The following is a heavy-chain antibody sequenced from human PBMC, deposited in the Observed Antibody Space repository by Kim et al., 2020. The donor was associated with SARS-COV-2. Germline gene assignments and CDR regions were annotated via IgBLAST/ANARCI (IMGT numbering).Heavy chain of an antibody. Sequence: GGSLRLSCAASGFTFSSYGMHWVRQAPGKGLEWVAVIWYDGSNKYYADSVKGRFTISRDNSKNTLYLQMNSLRAEDTAVYYCAKEGHQLLSYYYYYGMDVWGQGTTVTVSS. D-gene: IGHD2-2*01. CDR2: IWYDGSNK. CDR1: GFTFSSYG. V-gene: IGHV3-33*06. J-gene: IGHJ6*02. CDR3: AKEGHQLLSYYYYYGMDV.